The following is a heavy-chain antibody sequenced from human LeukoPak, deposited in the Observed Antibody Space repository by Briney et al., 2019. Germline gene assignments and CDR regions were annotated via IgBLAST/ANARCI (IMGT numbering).Heavy chain of an antibody. V-gene: IGHV3-21*01. CDR1: GFTFSSYS. D-gene: IGHD1-26*01. CDR3: AKAGIVGATYFDY. J-gene: IGHJ4*02. CDR2: ISSSSSYI. Sequence: PGGSLRLSCAASGFTFSSYSMNWVRQAPGKGLEWVSSISSSSSYIYYADSVKGRFTISRDNSKNTLYLQMNSLRAEDTAVYYCAKAGIVGATYFDYWGQGTLVTVSS.